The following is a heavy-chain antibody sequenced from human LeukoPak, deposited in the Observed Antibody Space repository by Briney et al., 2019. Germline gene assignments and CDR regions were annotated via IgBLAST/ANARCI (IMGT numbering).Heavy chain of an antibody. CDR3: ARDPYDSSGPYYFDY. CDR1: GFTFSSYW. CDR2: IKQDGSEK. V-gene: IGHV3-7*01. J-gene: IGHJ4*02. D-gene: IGHD3-22*01. Sequence: PGGSLRLSCAASGFTFSSYWMSWVRQAPGKGLEWVANIKQDGSEKYYVDSVKGRFTISRDNAKNSLYLQMNSLGAEDTAVYYCARDPYDSSGPYYFDYWGQGTLVTVSS.